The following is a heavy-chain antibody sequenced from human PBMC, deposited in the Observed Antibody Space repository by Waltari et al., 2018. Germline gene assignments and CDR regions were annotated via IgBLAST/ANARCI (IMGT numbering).Heavy chain of an antibody. J-gene: IGHJ3*02. V-gene: IGHV4-31*03. D-gene: IGHD2-21*01. CDR3: ARAMGFSKVIAMRYDAFDI. CDR2: IYYSGST. CDR1: GGPISSGGYY. Sequence: QVQLQESGPGLVKPSQTLSLTCTVSGGPISSGGYYWSWIRQHPGKGLEWIGYIYYSGSTYYNPSLKSRVTISVDTSKNQFSLKLSSVTAADTAVYYCARAMGFSKVIAMRYDAFDIWGQGTMVTVSS.